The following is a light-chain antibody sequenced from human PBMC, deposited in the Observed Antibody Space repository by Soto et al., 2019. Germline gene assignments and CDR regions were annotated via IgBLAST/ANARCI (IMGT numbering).Light chain of an antibody. CDR2: GNS. V-gene: IGLV1-40*01. CDR3: QSYDSSLSALYV. Sequence: QSVLTQPPSVSGAPGQRVTISCTGSSSNIGAGYDVHWYQQLPGAAPKRLIYGNSNRPSGVPDRFSGSKSGTSASLAITGLQAEDEADYYCQSYDSSLSALYVFGTGTKVTAL. CDR1: SSNIGAGYD. J-gene: IGLJ1*01.